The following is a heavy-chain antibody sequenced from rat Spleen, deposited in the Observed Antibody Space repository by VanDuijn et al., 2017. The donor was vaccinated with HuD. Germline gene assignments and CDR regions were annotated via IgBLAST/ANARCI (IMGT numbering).Heavy chain of an antibody. Sequence: EVQLVESGGGLVQPGRSLKLSCAASGFTFSNYDMAWVRQAPTKGLEWVASISTSGGSTYYRDSVKGRFTVSRDNAKSTLYLQMDSLRSEDTATYYCARPYFLLQGPNWCAYWGQGTLVTVSS. CDR1: GFTFSNYD. CDR2: ISTSGGST. J-gene: IGHJ3*01. V-gene: IGHV5-25*01. CDR3: ARPYFLLQGPNWCAY. D-gene: IGHD1-8*01.